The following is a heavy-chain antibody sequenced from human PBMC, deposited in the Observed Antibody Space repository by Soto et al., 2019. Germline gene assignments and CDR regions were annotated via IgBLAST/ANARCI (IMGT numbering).Heavy chain of an antibody. CDR1: GGSNISYY. CDR2: IYYSGST. D-gene: IGHD2-15*01. Sequence: QVQLQESGPGLVKPSETLSLTCTVSGGSNISYYWSWIRQPPGKGLEWIGYIYYSGSTNYNPSLKSRVTISVDTSKNQFSLKLRSVTAADTAVYYCARVYCSGGSCYSHFDYWGQGTLVTVSS. V-gene: IGHV4-59*01. J-gene: IGHJ4*02. CDR3: ARVYCSGGSCYSHFDY.